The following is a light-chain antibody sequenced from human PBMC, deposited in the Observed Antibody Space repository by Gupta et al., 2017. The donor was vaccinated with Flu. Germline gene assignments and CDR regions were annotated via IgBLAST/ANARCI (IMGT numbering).Light chain of an antibody. Sequence: GTLALSPGERATLACRASQSVSSTYLAWYQQRPGQAPRLLIYGASSRATGIPDRFSGSGSGTDFTLTISRLEPEDFAVYYCQHYGTSPFTFGPGTKVDMK. CDR3: QHYGTSPFT. CDR1: QSVSSTY. V-gene: IGKV3-20*01. CDR2: GAS. J-gene: IGKJ3*01.